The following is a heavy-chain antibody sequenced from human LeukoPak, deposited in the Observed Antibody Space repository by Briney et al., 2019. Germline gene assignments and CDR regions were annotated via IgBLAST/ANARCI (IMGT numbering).Heavy chain of an antibody. D-gene: IGHD3-3*01. CDR3: AKDKVNFGVVIYFDY. V-gene: IGHV3-23*01. CDR1: GFTFSSYA. J-gene: IGHJ4*02. Sequence: PGGPLRLSCAASGFTFSSYAMSWVRQAPGKGLEWVSAISGSGGSTYYADSVKGRFTISRDNSKNTLYLQMNSLRAEDTAVYYCAKDKVNFGVVIYFDYWGQGTLVTVSS. CDR2: ISGSGGST.